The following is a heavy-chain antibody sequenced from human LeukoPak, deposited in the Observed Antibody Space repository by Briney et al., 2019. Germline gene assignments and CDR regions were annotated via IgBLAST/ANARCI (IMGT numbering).Heavy chain of an antibody. D-gene: IGHD5-12*01. CDR3: ARDRSGYDPYYYYYYMDV. CDR1: GFTFSDYY. V-gene: IGHV3-11*01. CDR2: ISSSGSTI. Sequence: PGGPLRLSCAASGFTFSDYYMSWIRQAPGKGLEWVSYISSSGSTIYYADSVKGRFTISRDNAKNSLYLQMNSLRAEDTAVYYCARDRSGYDPYYYYYYMDVWGKGTTVTISS. J-gene: IGHJ6*03.